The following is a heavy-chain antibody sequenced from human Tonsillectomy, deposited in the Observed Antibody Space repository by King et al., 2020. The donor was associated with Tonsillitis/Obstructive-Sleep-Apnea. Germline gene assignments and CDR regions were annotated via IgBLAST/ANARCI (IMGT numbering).Heavy chain of an antibody. CDR1: GGSISNYF. V-gene: IGHV4-59*01. D-gene: IGHD5-12*01. J-gene: IGHJ6*03. Sequence: VQLQESGPGLVKPSESLSLTCTVSGGSISNYFWTWIRQPPGKGLEWIGYIYYTGSTNYSPSLKSRVTISVDTSKNQFSLKLSSVTAADTAVYYCASGVATIADYYYFYVDVWGKGTTVTVSS. CDR2: IYYTGST. CDR3: ASGVATIADYYYFYVDV.